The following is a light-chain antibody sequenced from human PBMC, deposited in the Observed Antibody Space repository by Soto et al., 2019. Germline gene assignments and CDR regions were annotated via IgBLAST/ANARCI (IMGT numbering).Light chain of an antibody. V-gene: IGLV2-18*01. CDR3: SLYTSSSTYV. J-gene: IGLJ1*01. Sequence: QSALIQPPSVSGSPGQSVTISCTGTSSDVDSYNRVSGYQQPPGTAPKLIIYKISNRPSGVPDRFSGSKSGNTASLTISGLQAEDEADYYCSLYTSSSTYVFGTGTKLTVL. CDR1: SSDVDSYNR. CDR2: KIS.